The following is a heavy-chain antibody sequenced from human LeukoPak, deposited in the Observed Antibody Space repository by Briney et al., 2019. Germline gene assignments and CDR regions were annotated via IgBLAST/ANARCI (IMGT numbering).Heavy chain of an antibody. Sequence: ASVKVSCKASGYTFTSYGISWVRQAPGQGLEWMGWISAYNGNTNYAQKLQGRVTMTTDTSTSTAYMELRSLRSDDTAVYYCAREGWYSSSRPDAFDIWGQGTMVTVSS. J-gene: IGHJ3*02. CDR1: GYTFTSYG. CDR3: AREGWYSSSRPDAFDI. D-gene: IGHD6-13*01. CDR2: ISAYNGNT. V-gene: IGHV1-18*01.